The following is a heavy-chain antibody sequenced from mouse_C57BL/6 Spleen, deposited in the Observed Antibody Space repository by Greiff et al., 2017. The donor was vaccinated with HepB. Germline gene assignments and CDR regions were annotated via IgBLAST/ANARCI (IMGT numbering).Heavy chain of an antibody. V-gene: IGHV1-82*01. CDR1: GYAFSSSW. CDR2: IYPGDGDT. D-gene: IGHD3-2*02. CDR3: ARGAAQATN. J-gene: IGHJ2*01. Sequence: VQLQQSGPELVKPGASVKISCKASGYAFSSSWMNWVKQRPGKGLEWIGRIYPGDGDTNYNGKFKGKATLTADKSSSTAYMQLSSLTSEDSAVYFCARGAAQATNWGQGTTLTVSP.